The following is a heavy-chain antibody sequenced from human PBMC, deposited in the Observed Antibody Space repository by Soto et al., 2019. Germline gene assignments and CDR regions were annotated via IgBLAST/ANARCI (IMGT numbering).Heavy chain of an antibody. CDR1: GFTFSNAW. CDR2: IKSKTDGGTT. CDR3: TTDTGSSGYYYAFDY. Sequence: LRLSCAASGFTFSNAWMSWVRQAPGKGLEWVGRIKSKTDGGTTDYAAPVKGRFTISRDDSKNTLYLQMNSLKTEDTAVYYCTTDTGSSGYYYAFDYWGQGTLVTVSS. D-gene: IGHD3-22*01. J-gene: IGHJ4*02. V-gene: IGHV3-15*01.